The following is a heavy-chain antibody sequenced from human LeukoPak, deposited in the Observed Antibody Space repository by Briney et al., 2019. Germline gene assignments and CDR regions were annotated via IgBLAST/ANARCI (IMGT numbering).Heavy chain of an antibody. CDR1: EFTFSSYA. D-gene: IGHD3-22*01. J-gene: IGHJ4*02. Sequence: GGSLRLSCAASEFTFSSYAMSWVRQAPGKGLEWVSAISGNGGSTYYADSVKGRFTISRDNSKNTLYLQMNSLRAEDTAVYYCAKGGNRITMVVVVISLVDYWGQGTLVTVSS. CDR3: AKGGNRITMVVVVISLVDY. V-gene: IGHV3-23*01. CDR2: ISGNGGST.